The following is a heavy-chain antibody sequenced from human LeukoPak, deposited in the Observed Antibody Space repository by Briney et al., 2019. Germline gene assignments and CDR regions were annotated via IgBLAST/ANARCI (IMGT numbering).Heavy chain of an antibody. V-gene: IGHV3-23*01. CDR1: GFTFDNYA. CDR2: ISGSDDFT. CDR3: ARGQGA. Sequence: WGSLRLSCAASGFTFDNYAMSWVRQAPGKGLEWVSTISGSDDFTYYADSVKGRFTISRDNSRNTLFLQMNSLRADDTAMYYCARGQGAWGQGTLVTVSS. J-gene: IGHJ5*02.